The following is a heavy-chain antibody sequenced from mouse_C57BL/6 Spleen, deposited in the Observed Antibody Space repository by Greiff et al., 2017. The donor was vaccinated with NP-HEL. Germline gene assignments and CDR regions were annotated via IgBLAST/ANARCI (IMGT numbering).Heavy chain of an antibody. CDR1: GYTFTSYW. Sequence: VQLQQPGAELVMPGASVKLSCKASGYTFTSYWMHWVKQRPGQGLEWIGEIDPSDSYTNYNQKFKGKSTLTVDKSSSTAYMQLSSLTSEDSAVYYCARWSSPAWFAYWGQGTLVTVSA. D-gene: IGHD1-1*01. J-gene: IGHJ3*01. CDR2: IDPSDSYT. CDR3: ARWSSPAWFAY. V-gene: IGHV1-69*01.